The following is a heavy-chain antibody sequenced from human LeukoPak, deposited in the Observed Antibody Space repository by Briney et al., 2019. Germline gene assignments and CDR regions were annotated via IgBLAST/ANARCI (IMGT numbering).Heavy chain of an antibody. CDR3: ARNDWGAYYFDY. CDR1: GGTFSSYA. V-gene: IGHV1-69*13. Sequence: SVKVSCEASGGTFSSYAISWVRQAPGQGLEWMGGIIPIFGTANYAQKFQGRVTITADESTSTAYMELSSLRSEDTAVYYCARNDWGAYYFDYWGQGTLVTVSS. CDR2: IIPIFGTA. J-gene: IGHJ4*02. D-gene: IGHD7-27*01.